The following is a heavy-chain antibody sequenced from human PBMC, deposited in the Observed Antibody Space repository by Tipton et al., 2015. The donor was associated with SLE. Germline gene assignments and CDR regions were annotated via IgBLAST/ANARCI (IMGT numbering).Heavy chain of an antibody. D-gene: IGHD2-15*01. CDR3: ARHPPYIVVVVAATPGAFDI. V-gene: IGHV4-34*01. CDR2: IYTSGST. CDR1: GGSFSGYY. J-gene: IGHJ3*02. Sequence: TLSLTCAVYGGSFSGYYWSWIRQPPGKGLEWIGYIYTSGSTNYNPSLKSRVTTSVDTSKNQFSLKLSSVTAADTAVYYCARHPPYIVVVVAATPGAFDIWGQGTMVTVSS.